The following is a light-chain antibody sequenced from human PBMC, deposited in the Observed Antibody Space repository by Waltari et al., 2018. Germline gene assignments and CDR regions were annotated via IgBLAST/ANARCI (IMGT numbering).Light chain of an antibody. J-gene: IGLJ2*01. Sequence: QPMLTQPPSVSEAPRQTVTISCSGSISNIGTNGVSWYQQFPGKAPKLLIYYDSVLPSGVSDRFSASKSVTSASLAISGLQSDDEADYYCAVWDDSLNGVIFGGGTRLTVL. CDR3: AVWDDSLNGVI. CDR1: ISNIGTNG. V-gene: IGLV1-36*01. CDR2: YDS.